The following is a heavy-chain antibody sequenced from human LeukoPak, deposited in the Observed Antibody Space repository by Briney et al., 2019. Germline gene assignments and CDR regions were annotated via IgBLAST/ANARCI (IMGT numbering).Heavy chain of an antibody. D-gene: IGHD3-22*01. CDR1: GFTFTDYW. CDR3: ARVDWMIGAFDI. Sequence: GGSLRLSCAASGFTFTDYWMHWVRQAPGKGLVWVSIINTDTRGTYYADSVRGRFTISRDNAKNSLYLQMNSLRDEDTAVYYCARVDWMIGAFDIWGQGTMVTVSS. J-gene: IGHJ3*02. V-gene: IGHV3-74*01. CDR2: INTDTRGT.